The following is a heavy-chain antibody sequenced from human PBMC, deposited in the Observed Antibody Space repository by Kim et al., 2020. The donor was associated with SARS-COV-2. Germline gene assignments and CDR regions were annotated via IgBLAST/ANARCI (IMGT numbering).Heavy chain of an antibody. CDR2: IYTSGST. J-gene: IGHJ6*02. Sequence: SETLSLTCTVSGGSISSYYWSWIRQPAGKGLEWIGRIYTSGSTNYNPSLKSRVTMSVDTSKNQFSLQLSSVTAADTAVYYCARTLSPYYYGSGTLYGMDVWGQGTTVTVSS. D-gene: IGHD3-10*01. V-gene: IGHV4-4*07. CDR1: GGSISSYY. CDR3: ARTLSPYYYGSGTLYGMDV.